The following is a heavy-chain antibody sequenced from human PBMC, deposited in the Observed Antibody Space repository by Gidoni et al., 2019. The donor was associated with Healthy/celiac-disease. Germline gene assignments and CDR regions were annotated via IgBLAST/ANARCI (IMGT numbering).Heavy chain of an antibody. V-gene: IGHV4-39*01. Sequence: QLQLQESGPGLVKPSETLSLTCTVSGGSISSSSYYWGWIRQPPGKGLEWIGSIYYSGSTYYNPSLKSRVTISVDTSKNQFSLKLSSVTAADTAVYYCARHLATVLTPYWYFDLWGRGTLVTVSS. D-gene: IGHD4-17*01. CDR2: IYYSGST. J-gene: IGHJ2*01. CDR3: ARHLATVLTPYWYFDL. CDR1: GGSISSSSYY.